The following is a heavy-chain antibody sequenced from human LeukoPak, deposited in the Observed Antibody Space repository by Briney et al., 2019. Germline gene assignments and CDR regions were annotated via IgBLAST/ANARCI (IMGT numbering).Heavy chain of an antibody. CDR1: GLTFSNAW. J-gene: IGHJ4*02. Sequence: GGSLRLSCAASGLTFSNAWMNWVRQAPGKGLEWVGRIKSKTDGGTTDYAAPVKGRFTISRDDSKNTLYLQMNSLKTEDTAVYYCTTDSIVVPAAWDYWGQGTLVTVSS. CDR3: TTDSIVVPAAWDY. V-gene: IGHV3-15*07. D-gene: IGHD2-2*01. CDR2: IKSKTDGGTT.